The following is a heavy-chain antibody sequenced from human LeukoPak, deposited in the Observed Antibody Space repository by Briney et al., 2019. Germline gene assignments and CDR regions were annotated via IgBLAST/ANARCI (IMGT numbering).Heavy chain of an antibody. D-gene: IGHD2-2*01. J-gene: IGHJ4*02. CDR3: AKGGAGYCSSTSCLYYFDY. CDR1: GFTFSSYA. CDR2: ISGSGDST. V-gene: IGHV3-23*01. Sequence: AGGSLRLSRAASGFTFSSYAMNWVRQAPGKGLEWVSTISGSGDSTYYADSVKGRFTISRDNSKNTLHLQMNSLRAEDTAVYYCAKGGAGYCSSTSCLYYFDYWGQGTLVTVST.